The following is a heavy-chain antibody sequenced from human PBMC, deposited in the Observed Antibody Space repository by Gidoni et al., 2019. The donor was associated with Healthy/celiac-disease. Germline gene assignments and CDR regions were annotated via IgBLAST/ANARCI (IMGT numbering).Heavy chain of an antibody. Sequence: QLQLQESGSGLVHPSETLFLTSTASGRSIRSSSYCWGWIRQPPGQGLEWIGRIYYSGSKNYNPCLKSRVTISVDTSKNQFSLKLSSVTAADTAVYYCARLRGLRYFDWLPFDYWGQGTLVTVSS. CDR1: GRSIRSSSYC. J-gene: IGHJ4*02. CDR2: IYYSGSK. V-gene: IGHV4-39*01. CDR3: ARLRGLRYFDWLPFDY. D-gene: IGHD3-9*01.